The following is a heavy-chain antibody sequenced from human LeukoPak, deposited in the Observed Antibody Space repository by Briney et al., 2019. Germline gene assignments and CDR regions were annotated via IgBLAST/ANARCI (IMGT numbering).Heavy chain of an antibody. D-gene: IGHD1-26*01. CDR2: INHSGST. V-gene: IGHV4-34*01. CDR3: ATSGSPDYFDY. J-gene: IGHJ4*02. Sequence: SETLSLTCAVYGGSFSGYYWSWIRQPPGKGLEWIGEINHSGSTNYNPSLKSRVTILVDTSKNQFSLKLSSVTAADTAVYYCATSGSPDYFDYWGQGTLVTVSS. CDR1: GGSFSGYY.